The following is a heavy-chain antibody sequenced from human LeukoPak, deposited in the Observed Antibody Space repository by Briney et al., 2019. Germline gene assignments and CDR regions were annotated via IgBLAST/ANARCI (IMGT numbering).Heavy chain of an antibody. CDR2: INPNSGGT. CDR1: GYTFTGYY. Sequence: ASVKVSCKASGYTFTGYYMHWVRQAPGQGLEWMGWINPNSGGTNYAQKFQGRVTMTRDTSISTAYMELSRLRSDDTAVYYCARGGLRYYYDSSGYYLFDYWGQGTLVTVSS. D-gene: IGHD3-22*01. CDR3: ARGGLRYYYDSSGYYLFDY. J-gene: IGHJ4*02. V-gene: IGHV1-2*02.